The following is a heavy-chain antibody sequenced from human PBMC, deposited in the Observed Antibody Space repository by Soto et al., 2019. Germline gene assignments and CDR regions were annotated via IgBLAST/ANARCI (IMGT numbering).Heavy chain of an antibody. CDR2: ISGSGGSI. D-gene: IGHD3-22*01. J-gene: IGHJ3*02. CDR1: GFTFSNYA. CDR3: ATHYYDSSGYSHDAFDI. Sequence: QPGGSLRLSCAASGFTFSNYAMSWVRQAPGKGLEWVSAISGSGGSIYYADSVKGRFTISRDNSKNTLYLQMNSLRAEDTAVYYCATHYYDSSGYSHDAFDIWGQGTMVTVSS. V-gene: IGHV3-23*01.